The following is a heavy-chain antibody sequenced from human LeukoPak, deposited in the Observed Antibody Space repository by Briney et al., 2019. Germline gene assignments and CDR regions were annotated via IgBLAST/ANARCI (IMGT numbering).Heavy chain of an antibody. Sequence: PSETLSLTCAVYGGFFSGYYWSWIRQPPGKGLEWIGEINHSGSTNYNPSLKSRVTISVDTSKNQFSLKLSSVTAADTAVYYCAREAGYYDYVWGSYRSPYFDYWGQGTLVTVSS. CDR3: AREAGYYDYVWGSYRSPYFDY. V-gene: IGHV4-34*01. CDR2: INHSGST. J-gene: IGHJ4*02. D-gene: IGHD3-16*02. CDR1: GGFFSGYY.